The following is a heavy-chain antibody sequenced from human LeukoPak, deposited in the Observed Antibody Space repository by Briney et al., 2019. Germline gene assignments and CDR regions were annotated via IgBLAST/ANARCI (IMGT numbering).Heavy chain of an antibody. CDR3: ARDPSGSFFNWFDP. CDR1: GGSISTYY. CDR2: IYYSGGT. Sequence: PSETLSLTCTVSGGSISTYYWSWIRQPPGKGPEWIGYIYYSGGTNYNPSLKSRVTISVATSKNQFSLKLRSVTAADTAVYYCARDPSGSFFNWFDPWGQGTLVTVSS. V-gene: IGHV4-59*01. J-gene: IGHJ5*02. D-gene: IGHD1-26*01.